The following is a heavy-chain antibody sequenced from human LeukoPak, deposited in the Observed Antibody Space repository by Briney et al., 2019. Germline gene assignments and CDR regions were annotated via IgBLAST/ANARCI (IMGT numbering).Heavy chain of an antibody. CDR3: ARGRPNMDV. J-gene: IGHJ6*03. CDR2: VSHSGST. Sequence: SRSLTWPVYGVSFSGFYWSWIRQLPGKVLEWIGEVSHSGSTSYNPSLKSRVTISVNTSKNQFFLRLTSVTAADTAVYYCARGRPNMDVWGKGTTVTVSS. CDR1: GVSFSGFY. V-gene: IGHV4-34*01.